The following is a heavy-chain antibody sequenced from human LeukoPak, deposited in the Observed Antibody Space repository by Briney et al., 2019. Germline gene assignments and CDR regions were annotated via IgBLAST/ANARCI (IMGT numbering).Heavy chain of an antibody. Sequence: SETLSLTCAVYGGSFSGYYWSWIRQPPGKGLEWIGEINHSGSTNYNPSLKSRVTISVDTSKNQFSLKLSSVTAADTAVYYCARNRGYSSSWTSNWGQGTLVTVSS. CDR1: GGSFSGYY. D-gene: IGHD6-13*01. CDR2: INHSGST. J-gene: IGHJ4*02. V-gene: IGHV4-34*01. CDR3: ARNRGYSSSWTSN.